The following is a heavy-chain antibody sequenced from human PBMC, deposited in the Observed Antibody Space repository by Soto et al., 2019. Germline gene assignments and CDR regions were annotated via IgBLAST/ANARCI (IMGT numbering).Heavy chain of an antibody. CDR2: IIPIFGTA. V-gene: IGHV1-69*12. Sequence: QVQLVQSGAEVKKPGSSVKVSCKASGGTFSSYAISWVRQAPGQGLEWMGGIIPIFGTANYAQKFQGRVRITADESTSTADMELSSLRSEDTAVYYCARGGIVVVVAATHGMDVWGQGTTVTVSS. CDR3: ARGGIVVVVAATHGMDV. D-gene: IGHD2-15*01. J-gene: IGHJ6*02. CDR1: GGTFSSYA.